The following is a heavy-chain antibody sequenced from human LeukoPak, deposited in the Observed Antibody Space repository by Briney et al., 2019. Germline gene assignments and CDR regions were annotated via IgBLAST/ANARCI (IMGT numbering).Heavy chain of an antibody. CDR1: GFTFSSSD. CDR3: ARDRSGGSLDY. J-gene: IGHJ4*02. D-gene: IGHD2-15*01. V-gene: IGHV3-13*01. CDR2: IGTAGDT. Sequence: GGSLRLSCAASGFTFSSSDMHWVRQATGKGLEWVSAIGTAGDTYYPGSVKGRFTISRENAKNSLYLQMNSLRAGDTAVYYCARDRSGGSLDYWGQGTLVTVSS.